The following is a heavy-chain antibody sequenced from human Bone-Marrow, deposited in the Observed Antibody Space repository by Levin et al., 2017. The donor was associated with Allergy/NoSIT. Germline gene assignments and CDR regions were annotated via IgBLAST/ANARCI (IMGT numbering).Heavy chain of an antibody. D-gene: IGHD3-10*01. CDR1: GGTFSSYA. J-gene: IGHJ4*02. Sequence: GASVKVSCKASGGTFSSYAISWVRQAPGQGLEWMGRIIPILGIANYAQKFQGRVTITADKSTSTAYMELSSLRSEDTAVYYCARDSLKFMVRGAPCDYWGQGTLVTVSS. CDR3: ARDSLKFMVRGAPCDY. V-gene: IGHV1-69*04. CDR2: IIPILGIA.